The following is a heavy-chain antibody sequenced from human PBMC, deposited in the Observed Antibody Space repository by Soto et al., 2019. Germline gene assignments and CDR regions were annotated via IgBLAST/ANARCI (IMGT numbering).Heavy chain of an antibody. J-gene: IGHJ6*02. V-gene: IGHV4-34*01. CDR3: ARGRSKWRSYYYYGTDV. CDR2: INHSGST. D-gene: IGHD5-12*01. Sequence: SETLSLTCAVYGGSFSGYYWSWIRQPPGKGLEWIGEINHSGSTNYNPSLKSRVTISVDTSKNQFSLKLSSVTAADTAVYYCARGRSKWRSYYYYGTDVWGQGTTVTVSS. CDR1: GGSFSGYY.